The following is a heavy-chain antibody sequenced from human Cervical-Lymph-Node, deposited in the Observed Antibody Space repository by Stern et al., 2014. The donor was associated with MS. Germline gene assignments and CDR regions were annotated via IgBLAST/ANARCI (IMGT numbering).Heavy chain of an antibody. Sequence: VQLVESGAEVKKPGASVNVSCKASGYTFSSFAITWVRQAPGQGLEWMGTITAYNGNTNYAQRVQDRVTMTTDTSTNTPYMEGRNLRSDTPALYYGGGGWGNPRHWGQGTLVTVSS. J-gene: IGHJ4*02. CDR3: GGGWGNPRH. CDR2: ITAYNGNT. V-gene: IGHV1-18*01. D-gene: IGHD3-16*01. CDR1: GYTFSSFA.